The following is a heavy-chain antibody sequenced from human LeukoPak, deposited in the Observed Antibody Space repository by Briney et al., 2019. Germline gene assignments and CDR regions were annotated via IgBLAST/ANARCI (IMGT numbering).Heavy chain of an antibody. V-gene: IGHV3-53*01. CDR1: GFTFSSYA. D-gene: IGHD3-22*01. Sequence: PGGALRLSCAASGFTFSSYAMTWVRQAPGKGLEWLSVIYSGGTTYYADSVKGRFTISRDNSKNTLYLQMNSLGAEDTAVYYCARRYGGSGYLDYWGQGTLVTVSS. CDR3: ARRYGGSGYLDY. CDR2: IYSGGTT. J-gene: IGHJ4*02.